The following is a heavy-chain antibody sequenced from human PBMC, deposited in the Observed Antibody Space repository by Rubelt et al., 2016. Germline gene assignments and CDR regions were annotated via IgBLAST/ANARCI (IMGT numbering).Heavy chain of an antibody. J-gene: IGHJ4*02. D-gene: IGHD2-8*01. CDR1: GYPFATYA. Sequence: QVQLVQSGAEVKRPGASVKVSCKASGYPFATYAMHWVRQAPGHRLEWMGWINAGNGNPKYSQKFQGRVTITRDTSASTAYRELSSLRSEDTAVYYCARAQRIRLLMVYAPTFDYWGQGTLVTVSS. V-gene: IGHV1-3*01. CDR3: ARAQRIRLLMVYAPTFDY. CDR2: INAGNGNP.